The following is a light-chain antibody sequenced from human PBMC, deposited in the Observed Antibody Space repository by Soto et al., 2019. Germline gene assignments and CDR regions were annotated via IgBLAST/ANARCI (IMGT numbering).Light chain of an antibody. CDR3: QKRSNWPIN. CDR2: DAS. J-gene: IGKJ5*01. V-gene: IGKV3-11*01. CDR1: QSVSSY. Sequence: EIVLTQAPARLSLSPGEIATLSFRASQSVSSYFAWYQQKPGQAPRLLIYDASNRATGIPARFSGSGSGTDFTLTISSLEPEDFAVYYCQKRSNWPINFGQGTRLAIK.